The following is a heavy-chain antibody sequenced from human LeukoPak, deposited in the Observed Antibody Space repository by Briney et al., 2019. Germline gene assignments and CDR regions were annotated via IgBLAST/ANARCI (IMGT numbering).Heavy chain of an antibody. CDR3: AREDSSSWNVDV. D-gene: IGHD6-13*01. J-gene: IGHJ6*02. CDR2: INPNSGGT. Sequence: ASVKVSCKASGYTFTGFYMHWVRQAPGQGLEWMGRINPNSGGTNYAQKFQGRVTMTRDTSISTAYMGLSRLRSDDTAVYYCAREDSSSWNVDVWGQGTTVTVSS. V-gene: IGHV1-2*06. CDR1: GYTFTGFY.